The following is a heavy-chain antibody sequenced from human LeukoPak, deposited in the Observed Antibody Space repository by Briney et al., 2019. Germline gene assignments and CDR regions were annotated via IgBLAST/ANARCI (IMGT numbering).Heavy chain of an antibody. CDR1: GGSFSGYY. D-gene: IGHD1-26*01. CDR3: ARRYSGSYPGTRPAFDI. CDR2: INHSGST. J-gene: IGHJ3*02. V-gene: IGHV4-34*01. Sequence: SETLSLTCAVYGGSFSGYYWSWIRQPPGKGLEWIGEINHSGSTNYNPSLKSRVTISVDTSKNQFSLKLSSVTAADTAVYYCARRYSGSYPGTRPAFDIWGQGTMVTVSS.